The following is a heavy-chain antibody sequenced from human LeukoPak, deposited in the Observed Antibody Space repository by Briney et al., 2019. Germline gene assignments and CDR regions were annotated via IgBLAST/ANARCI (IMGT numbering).Heavy chain of an antibody. V-gene: IGHV4-34*01. Sequence: PSETLTLMCAVSGGSFSGHYYWVSIRQSRGRGLEWIGEVNHSAITNYNPSLKSRVFISVDTSKNQFSLKFTSVTAADTAVYYCVGLLLSGGLDSWGEGTMVTVSS. D-gene: IGHD2-15*01. CDR1: GGSFSGHYY. CDR3: VGLLLSGGLDS. CDR2: VNHSAIT. J-gene: IGHJ3*01.